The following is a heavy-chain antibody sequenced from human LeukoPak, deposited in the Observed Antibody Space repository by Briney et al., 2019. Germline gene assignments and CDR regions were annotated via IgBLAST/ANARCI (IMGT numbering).Heavy chain of an antibody. Sequence: GGSLRLSCAASGFTFRNYVIHWVRQAPGKGLEWVAVIWSDGSDKYYADSVKGRFTISRDNSKNTLYLQMNSLRAEDTAVYYCARVYNTNYAYFDYWGQGTLVTVSS. CDR3: ARVYNTNYAYFDY. V-gene: IGHV3-33*08. J-gene: IGHJ4*02. CDR1: GFTFRNYV. D-gene: IGHD5-24*01. CDR2: IWSDGSDK.